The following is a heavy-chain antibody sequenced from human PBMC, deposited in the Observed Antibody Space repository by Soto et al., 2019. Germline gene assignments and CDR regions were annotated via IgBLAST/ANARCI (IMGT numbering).Heavy chain of an antibody. CDR3: ARERGYYDSRGYETPVDY. Sequence: SETLSLTCTVSGDSVTSGSYYWSWIRQPPGKGLEWIGDIYYSGSTNYNPSLKSRVTISVDTSKNQFSLRLSSVTAADTAGYYCARERGYYDSRGYETPVDYWGQGTLVTVSS. CDR1: GDSVTSGSYY. V-gene: IGHV4-61*01. J-gene: IGHJ4*02. CDR2: IYYSGST. D-gene: IGHD3-22*01.